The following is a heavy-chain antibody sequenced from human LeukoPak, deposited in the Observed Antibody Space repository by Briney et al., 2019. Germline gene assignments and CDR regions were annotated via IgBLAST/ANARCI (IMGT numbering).Heavy chain of an antibody. D-gene: IGHD3-3*01. V-gene: IGHV3-23*01. J-gene: IGHJ6*02. CDR3: AKGNDFWSGCYYYYYYGMDV. Sequence: GGSLRLSCAASGFTFSSYAMSWVRQAPGKGLEWVSAISGSGGSTYYADSVKGWFTISRDNSKNTLYLQMNSLRAEDTAVYYCAKGNDFWSGCYYYYYYGMDVWGQGTTVTVSS. CDR2: ISGSGGST. CDR1: GFTFSSYA.